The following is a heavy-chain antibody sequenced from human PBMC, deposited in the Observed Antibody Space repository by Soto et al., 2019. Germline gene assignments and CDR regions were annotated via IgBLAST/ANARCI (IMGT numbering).Heavy chain of an antibody. CDR3: AREKGGYYVDAFDI. D-gene: IGHD3-10*01. CDR1: GFTFSSYG. CDR2: IWYDGSNK. Sequence: QVQLVESGGGVVQPGRSLRLSCAASGFTFSSYGMHWVRQAPGKGLEWVAVIWYDGSNKYYADSVKGRFTISRDNSKNTLYLQMNSLRAEDTAVYYCAREKGGYYVDAFDIWGQGTMVTVSS. J-gene: IGHJ3*02. V-gene: IGHV3-33*01.